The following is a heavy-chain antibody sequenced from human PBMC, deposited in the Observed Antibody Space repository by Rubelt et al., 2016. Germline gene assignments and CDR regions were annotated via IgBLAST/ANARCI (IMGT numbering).Heavy chain of an antibody. D-gene: IGHD6-19*01. J-gene: IGHJ6*02. CDR3: ARDLACNGMDV. CDR1: GFTFSSYW. Sequence: EVQLVESGGGLVQPGGSLRLSCAASGFTFSSYWMSWVRQAPGKGLEWVANINQDGSERYYVASVPGRFTISRDNAKNSLYLQMNSLRAEDTALYYCARDLACNGMDVWGQGTTVTVAS. V-gene: IGHV3-7*03. CDR2: INQDGSER.